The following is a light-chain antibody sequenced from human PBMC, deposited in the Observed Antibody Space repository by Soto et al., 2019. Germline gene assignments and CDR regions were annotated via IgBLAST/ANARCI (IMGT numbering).Light chain of an antibody. Sequence: DIVLTQSPDSLSVSLGKMATIKFKCVHIVLYSGDNKNYLAWYQQKPGQAPRLLIYGASTRAAGVPARFRGSRSGTEFTLTITSLLSEDFAVYYCQQYDNWPPITFGQGTRLEIK. CDR2: GAS. J-gene: IGKJ5*01. CDR1: HIVLYSGDNKNY. V-gene: IGKV4-1*01. CDR3: QQYDNWPPIT.